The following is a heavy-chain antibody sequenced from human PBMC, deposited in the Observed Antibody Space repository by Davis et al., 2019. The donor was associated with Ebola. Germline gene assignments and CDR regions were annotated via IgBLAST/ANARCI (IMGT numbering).Heavy chain of an antibody. V-gene: IGHV4-30-4*08. CDR2: MYYSGST. J-gene: IGHJ3*02. Sequence: LRLSCSVSGGSVSSGSYYWSWIRQPPGKGLEWIGYMYYSGSTYYNPSLKSRVTMSLDTSKNQFSLKLNSVTAADTAVYYCARVFSAFDIWGQGTTVTVSS. CDR1: GGSVSSGSYY. CDR3: ARVFSAFDI.